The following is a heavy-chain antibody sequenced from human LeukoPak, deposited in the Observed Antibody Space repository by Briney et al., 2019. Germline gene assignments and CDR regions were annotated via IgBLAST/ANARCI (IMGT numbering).Heavy chain of an antibody. CDR1: GGSISSSSYY. CDR2: IYYSGST. V-gene: IGHV4-39*01. D-gene: IGHD1-26*01. J-gene: IGHJ4*02. CDR3: AIGQGAKSFDY. Sequence: SETLSLTCTVSGGSISSSSYYWGWIRQPPGEGLEWIGSIYYSGSTYYNPSLKSRVTISVDTSKNQFSLKLSSVTAADTAVYYCAIGQGAKSFDYWGQGTLVTVSS.